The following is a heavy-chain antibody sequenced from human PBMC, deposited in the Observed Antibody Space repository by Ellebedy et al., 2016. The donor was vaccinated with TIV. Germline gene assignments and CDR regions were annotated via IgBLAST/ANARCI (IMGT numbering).Heavy chain of an antibody. D-gene: IGHD3-22*01. CDR2: INPSGGSS. V-gene: IGHV1-46*01. Sequence: ASVKVSCKASGYTFTSYYMYWVRQAPGQGLEWMGIINPSGGSSNYAQKFQGRVTMTRDTSTSTVYMEPNSLRSEDTAVYYCARGDKYYYDSSGYYYTYWGQGTLVTVSS. J-gene: IGHJ4*02. CDR3: ARGDKYYYDSSGYYYTY. CDR1: GYTFTSYY.